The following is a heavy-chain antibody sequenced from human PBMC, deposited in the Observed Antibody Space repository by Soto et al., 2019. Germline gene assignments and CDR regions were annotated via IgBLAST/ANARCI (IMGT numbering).Heavy chain of an antibody. J-gene: IGHJ4*02. D-gene: IGHD6-13*01. CDR2: IYYSGST. CDR1: GGSISSYY. Sequence: QVQLQESGPGLVKPSETLSLTCSVSGGSISSYYWSWIRQPPGKGLEWIGYIYYSGSTIYYYNPSLKSRVTISVDTSKNQFSLKLSSVTAADTAVYYCAREQLARCDYWGQGTLVTVSS. V-gene: IGHV4-59*08. CDR3: AREQLARCDY.